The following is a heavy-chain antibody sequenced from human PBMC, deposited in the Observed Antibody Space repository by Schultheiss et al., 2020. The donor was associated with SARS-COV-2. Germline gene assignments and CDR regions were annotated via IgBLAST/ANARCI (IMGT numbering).Heavy chain of an antibody. D-gene: IGHD6-13*01. CDR1: GGSISSSSYY. J-gene: IGHJ6*02. Sequence: SETLSLTCAVYGGSISSSSYYWGWIRQPPGKGLEWIGYSYYSGSTNYNPSLKSRVTISVDTSKNQFSLKLSSVTAADTAVYYCARDQAHANPAAGLYYYYGMDVWGQGTLVTVSS. CDR3: ARDQAHANPAAGLYYYYGMDV. CDR2: SYYSGST. V-gene: IGHV4-61*05.